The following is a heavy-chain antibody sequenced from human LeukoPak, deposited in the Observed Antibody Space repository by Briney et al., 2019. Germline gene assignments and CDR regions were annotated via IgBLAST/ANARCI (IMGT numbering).Heavy chain of an antibody. CDR1: GGSISSYY. Sequence: SETLSLTCTVSGGSISSYYWSWIRQPPGKGLEWIGYIYYNGNTNYNPSLKSRVTISVDTSKNQFSLKLSSVTAADTAVYYCARYGSYYSPFDYWGQGTLVTVSS. CDR3: ARYGSYYSPFDY. V-gene: IGHV4-59*01. D-gene: IGHD1-26*01. J-gene: IGHJ4*02. CDR2: IYYNGNT.